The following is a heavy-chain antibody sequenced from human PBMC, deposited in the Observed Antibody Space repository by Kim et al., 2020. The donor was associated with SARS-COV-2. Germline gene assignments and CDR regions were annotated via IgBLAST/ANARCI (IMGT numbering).Heavy chain of an antibody. CDR3: AKDGGRDGYDYIWGSYRPNYYYYGMEV. V-gene: IGHV3-33*06. CDR2: IWYDGSNK. Sequence: GGSLRLSCAASGFTFSSYGMHWVRQAPGKGLEWVAVIWYDGSNKYYADSVKGRFTISRDNSKNTLYLQMNSLRAEDTAVYYCAKDGGRDGYDYIWGSYRPNYYYYGMEVWGQGTTVTVSS. J-gene: IGHJ6*02. D-gene: IGHD3-16*02. CDR1: GFTFSSYG.